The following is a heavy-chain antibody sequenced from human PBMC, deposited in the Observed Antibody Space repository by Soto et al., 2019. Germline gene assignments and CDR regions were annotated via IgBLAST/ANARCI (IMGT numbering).Heavy chain of an antibody. J-gene: IGHJ6*02. D-gene: IGHD6-13*01. CDR3: ARDSGAAAGPSGGYYGMDV. CDR1: GGSISSSNW. Sequence: SETLSLTCAVSGGSISSSNWWSWVRQPPGEGLEGIGEIYHSGSTNYNPSLKSRVTISVDKSKNQFSLKLSSVTAADTAVYYCARDSGAAAGPSGGYYGMDVWGQGTTVTVSS. V-gene: IGHV4-4*02. CDR2: IYHSGST.